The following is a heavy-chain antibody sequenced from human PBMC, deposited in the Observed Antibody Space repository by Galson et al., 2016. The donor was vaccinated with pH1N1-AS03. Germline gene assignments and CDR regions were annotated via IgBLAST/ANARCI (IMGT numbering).Heavy chain of an antibody. CDR3: GRHLRSSYSMDV. CDR2: IFYIGDT. J-gene: IGHJ6*02. D-gene: IGHD2-15*01. CDR1: GGPVNGYY. V-gene: IGHV4-59*08. Sequence: ETLSLPCTVSGGPVNGYYWTWIRQPPGKGLAWIGKIFYIGDTLYTPSLRGRVTMSVDTSKNQLSLRLSSVTAADTAVYYCGRHLRSSYSMDVWGQGTTVTVSS.